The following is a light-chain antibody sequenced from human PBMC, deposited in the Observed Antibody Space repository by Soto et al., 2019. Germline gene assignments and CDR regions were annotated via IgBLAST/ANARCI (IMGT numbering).Light chain of an antibody. CDR2: DAS. Sequence: EIVLTQSPATLSLSPGERATLSCRASQSVSSYLAWYQQKPGQAPRLLIYDASNRATGIPARFSGSGYGTDFTLTISSLEPEDFAVYYCQQRSNWPPTFGGGTKVEIK. J-gene: IGKJ4*01. V-gene: IGKV3-11*01. CDR3: QQRSNWPPT. CDR1: QSVSSY.